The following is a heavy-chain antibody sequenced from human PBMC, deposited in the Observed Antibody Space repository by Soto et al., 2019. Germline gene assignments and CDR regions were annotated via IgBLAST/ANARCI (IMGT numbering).Heavy chain of an antibody. Sequence: GGSLRLSCAASGFSFSRYWMTWVRQAPGKGLEWLANIKQDGSEKNYVDSVKGRFTISRDNARNSLHLQMNSLRVEDTAVYYCSREGDYWGQGILVTVSS. V-gene: IGHV3-7*01. J-gene: IGHJ4*02. CDR1: GFSFSRYW. CDR3: SREGDY. CDR2: IKQDGSEK.